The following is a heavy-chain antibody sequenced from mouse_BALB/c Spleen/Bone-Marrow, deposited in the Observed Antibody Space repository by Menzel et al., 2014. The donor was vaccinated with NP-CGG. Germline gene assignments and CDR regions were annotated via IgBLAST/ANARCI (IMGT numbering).Heavy chain of an antibody. V-gene: IGHV1-63*01. CDR2: IYPGSGNT. CDR3: TRRRSLDY. Sequence: VQLVESGTELVRPGTSVKISCKASGYAFTNYWLGWVKQRPGHGLEWIGDIYPGSGNTYYNEKFKGKATLTADKSSSTAYMQLSGLTSEDSAVYFCTRRRSLDYWGQGTTLTVSS. CDR1: GYAFTNYW. J-gene: IGHJ2*01.